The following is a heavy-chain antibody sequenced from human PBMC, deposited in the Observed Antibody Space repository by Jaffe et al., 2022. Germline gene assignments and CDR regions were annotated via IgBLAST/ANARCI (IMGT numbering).Heavy chain of an antibody. Sequence: QVQLVESGGGVVQPGGSLRLSCAASGFTFSSYGMHWVRQAPGKGLEWVAFIRYDGSNKYYADSVKGRFTISRDNSKNTLYLQMNSLRAEDTAVYYCAKDSGYSSSLYYFDYWGQGTLVTVSS. CDR1: GFTFSSYG. V-gene: IGHV3-30*02. CDR3: AKDSGYSSSLYYFDY. J-gene: IGHJ4*02. D-gene: IGHD6-13*01. CDR2: IRYDGSNK.